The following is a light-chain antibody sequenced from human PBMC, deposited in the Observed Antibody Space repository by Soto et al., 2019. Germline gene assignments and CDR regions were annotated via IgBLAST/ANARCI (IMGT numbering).Light chain of an antibody. J-gene: IGKJ1*01. V-gene: IGKV1-39*01. CDR1: QSISSY. CDR2: AAS. Sequence: DIQMTQSPSSLSASVGDRVTITCRTSQSISSYLNWYQQKPGTAPKLLIYAASSLQSGVPSRFSGCGSGTDFTLTISSLQPEDFATYYCQQSYSTPRTFVQGTKVEIK. CDR3: QQSYSTPRT.